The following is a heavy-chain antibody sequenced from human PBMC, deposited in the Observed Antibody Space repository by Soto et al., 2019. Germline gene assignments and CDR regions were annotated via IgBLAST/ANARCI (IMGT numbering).Heavy chain of an antibody. CDR1: GGSISGYY. D-gene: IGHD3-3*01. J-gene: IGHJ3*02. CDR3: ARHREFGVSYDAFDI. Sequence: SETLSLTCTASGGSISGYYWNWIRQPPGKGLEWIGDIYSSGGTNYNPSLKSRTIISEDSSKNQISLKLSSVTAADTAVYYCARHREFGVSYDAFDIWGQGPVVTVSS. V-gene: IGHV4-59*08. CDR2: IYSSGGT.